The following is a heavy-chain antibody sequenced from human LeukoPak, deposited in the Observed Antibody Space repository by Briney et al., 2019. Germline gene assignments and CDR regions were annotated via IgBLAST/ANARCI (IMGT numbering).Heavy chain of an antibody. J-gene: IGHJ3*02. CDR1: GGSMSPYY. CDR2: IYTSGST. D-gene: IGHD3-10*01. CDR3: ARDPILWFGELSAFDI. Sequence: SETLSLTCTVSGGSMSPYYWSWIRQPAGKGLEWIGRIYTSGSTNYNPSLKSRVTMSVDTSKNQFSLKLSSVTAADTAVYYCARDPILWFGELSAFDIWGQGTMVTVSS. V-gene: IGHV4-4*07.